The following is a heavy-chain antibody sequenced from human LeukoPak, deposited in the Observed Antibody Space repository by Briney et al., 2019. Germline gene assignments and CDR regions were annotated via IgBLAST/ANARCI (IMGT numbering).Heavy chain of an antibody. CDR1: GYTFTSYS. CDR3: ARAYYYDSSNIDF. D-gene: IGHD3-22*01. Sequence: ASVKVSCKASGYTFTSYSIAWVRQAPGQGLEWMGWIITSNGNSSYAERLQGRVAMTTDTSTSTVYLELRSLRADDTAVYYCARAYYYDSSNIDFWGQGTLVTVSS. CDR2: IITSNGNS. J-gene: IGHJ4*02. V-gene: IGHV1-18*01.